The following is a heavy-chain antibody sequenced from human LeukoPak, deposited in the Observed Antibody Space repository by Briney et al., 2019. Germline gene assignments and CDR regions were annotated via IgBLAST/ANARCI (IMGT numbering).Heavy chain of an antibody. D-gene: IGHD3-10*01. Sequence: GALRLSCAASGFTFSTYYMSWVRQAPGTGLEWVANIKQDGSEKYYVDSVKGRFTISRDNAKNSLYLQMNSLRAEDTAVYYCARDSDYYGSGSVTPPYYMDVWGKGTTVTVSS. CDR3: ARDSDYYGSGSVTPPYYMDV. CDR1: GFTFSTYY. CDR2: IKQDGSEK. V-gene: IGHV3-7*01. J-gene: IGHJ6*03.